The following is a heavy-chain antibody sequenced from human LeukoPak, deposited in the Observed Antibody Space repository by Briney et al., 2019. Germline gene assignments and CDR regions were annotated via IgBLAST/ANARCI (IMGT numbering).Heavy chain of an antibody. D-gene: IGHD4-17*01. CDR2: ISSTSRYI. Sequence: PGGSLRLSCAASGVTFSTYTMNWVRQAPGKGLEWVSSISSTSRYIYYADPLKGRFTISRDNAKNSLYLQMNRLRDEDTAVYYCARPTGIFYYGMDVWGQGTTVTVSS. V-gene: IGHV3-21*06. CDR1: GVTFSTYT. CDR3: ARPTGIFYYGMDV. J-gene: IGHJ6*02.